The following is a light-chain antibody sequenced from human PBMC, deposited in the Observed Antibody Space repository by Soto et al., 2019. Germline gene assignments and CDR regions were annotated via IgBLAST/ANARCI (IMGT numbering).Light chain of an antibody. V-gene: IGLV1-40*01. Sequence: QSVLTQPPSVSGAPGQRVTISCTGSSSNIGAGYDVHWYQQLPGTAPKLLIYGHKYRPSGIPDRFSGSKSGTSASLAITGLQAEDEADYYCQSYDSSLSGHVFGTGTKGTVL. CDR1: SSNIGAGYD. CDR2: GHK. CDR3: QSYDSSLSGHV. J-gene: IGLJ1*01.